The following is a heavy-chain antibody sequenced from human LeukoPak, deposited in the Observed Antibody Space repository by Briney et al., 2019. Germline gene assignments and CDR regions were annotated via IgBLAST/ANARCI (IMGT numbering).Heavy chain of an antibody. D-gene: IGHD3-9*01. CDR2: IYYTGST. CDR3: ARSELYYDILTGYYNPMSGFDY. CDR1: GDSVSSGSDY. V-gene: IGHV4-61*01. J-gene: IGHJ4*02. Sequence: SETLSLTCSVSGDSVSSGSDYWSWIRQPPGKGLEWIGSIYYTGSTKYNPSLKSRVTISVDTSKNQFSLKLSSVTATDTAVYYCARSELYYDILTGYYNPMSGFDYWGQGTLVTVSS.